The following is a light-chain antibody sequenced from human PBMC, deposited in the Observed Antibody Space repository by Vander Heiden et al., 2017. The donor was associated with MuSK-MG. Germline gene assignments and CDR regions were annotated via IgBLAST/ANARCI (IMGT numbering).Light chain of an antibody. CDR3: QQGDNSPYT. CDR2: SAS. V-gene: IGKV1-39*01. CDR1: QRFTTY. Sequence: DIQMTQSPSSLSASVGDRVTITCRASQRFTTYLNWYQHKPGTAPKLLINSASSLQSGVPSRFSGSGSGPDFTLTISRLQPEDFATYYCQQGDNSPYTFGQGTKLEMK. J-gene: IGKJ2*01.